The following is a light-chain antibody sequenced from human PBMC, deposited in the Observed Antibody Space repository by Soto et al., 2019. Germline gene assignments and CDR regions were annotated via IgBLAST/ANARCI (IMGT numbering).Light chain of an antibody. CDR2: GAS. J-gene: IGKJ3*01. V-gene: IGKV3-20*01. CDR1: QSVSSSY. CDR3: QQYGSSLLT. Sequence: EIVLTQSPGTLSLSPGERATLSCRASQSVSSSYLAWYQQKPGQAPRLLIYGASSRDTGIPDMFSGSGSGTDFTLNISRLEPEDFAVYYCQQYGSSLLTFGTGTKVDIK.